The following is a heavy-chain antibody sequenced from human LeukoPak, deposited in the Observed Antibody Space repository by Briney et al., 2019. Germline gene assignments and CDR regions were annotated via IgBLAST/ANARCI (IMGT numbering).Heavy chain of an antibody. CDR1: GGSFSGYY. J-gene: IGHJ4*02. V-gene: IGHV4-34*01. CDR3: ASFVAAAGHYFDY. CDR2: INHSGST. D-gene: IGHD6-13*01. Sequence: SETLFLTCAVYGGSFSGYYWSWIRQPPGKGLEWIGEINHSGSTNYNPSLKSRVTISVDTSKNQFSLKLSSVTAADTAVYYCASFVAAAGHYFDYWGQGTLVTVSS.